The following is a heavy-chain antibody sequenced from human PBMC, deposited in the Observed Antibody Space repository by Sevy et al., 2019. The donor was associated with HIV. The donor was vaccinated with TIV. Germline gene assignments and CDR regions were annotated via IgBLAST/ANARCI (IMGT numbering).Heavy chain of an antibody. CDR1: GFTFSSYA. CDR2: ISGSGGST. J-gene: IGHJ6*02. Sequence: GGSLRLSCAASGFTFSSYAMSWVRQAPGKGLEWVSAISGSGGSTYYADSVKGRFTISRDNSKNTLYLPMNSLRAEDTAVYYCAKNGASSYYYYYYGMDVWGQGTTVTVSS. CDR3: AKNGASSYYYYYYGMDV. D-gene: IGHD4-17*01. V-gene: IGHV3-23*01.